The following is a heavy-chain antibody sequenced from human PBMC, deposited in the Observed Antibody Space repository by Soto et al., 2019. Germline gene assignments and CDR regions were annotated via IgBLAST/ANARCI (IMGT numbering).Heavy chain of an antibody. Sequence: GGSLRLSCAASGFTFSSYAMSWVRQAPGKGLEWVSVISGSGGTTYYADSVKGRFTISRDNSKNTLYLQMNGLRAEDTAVYYCATTVTAYFDYWGQGTLVTVSS. V-gene: IGHV3-23*01. J-gene: IGHJ4*02. CDR2: ISGSGGTT. CDR3: ATTVTAYFDY. D-gene: IGHD4-17*01. CDR1: GFTFSSYA.